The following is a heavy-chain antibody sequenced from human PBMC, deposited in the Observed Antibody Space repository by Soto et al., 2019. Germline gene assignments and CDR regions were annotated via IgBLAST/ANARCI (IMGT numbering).Heavy chain of an antibody. J-gene: IGHJ4*02. CDR1: AFTFSSYG. Sequence: PGGSLRLSCAASAFTFSSYGMHWVRQAPGKGLEWMAVISFDGKNKYYADSVRGRFTISRDNSKNTLYLQMNSLRPEDTAVYYCAQDTRRGFLELLDNWGQGTVVTVSS. CDR2: ISFDGKNK. V-gene: IGHV3-30*18. D-gene: IGHD3-3*01. CDR3: AQDTRRGFLELLDN.